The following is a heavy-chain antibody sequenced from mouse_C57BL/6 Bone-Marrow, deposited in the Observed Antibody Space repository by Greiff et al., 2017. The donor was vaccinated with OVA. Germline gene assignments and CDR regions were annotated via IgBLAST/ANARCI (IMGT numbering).Heavy chain of an antibody. CDR3: ARRRDCNYAWFAY. Sequence: VQLQQPGAELVKPGASVKLSCKASGYTFTSYWMHWVKQRPGQGLEWIGMIHPNSGSTNYNEKFKSKATLTVDKSSSTAYMQLSSLTSEDSAVYNCARRRDCNYAWFAYWGQGTLVTVSA. D-gene: IGHD2-1*01. J-gene: IGHJ3*01. V-gene: IGHV1-64*01. CDR2: IHPNSGST. CDR1: GYTFTSYW.